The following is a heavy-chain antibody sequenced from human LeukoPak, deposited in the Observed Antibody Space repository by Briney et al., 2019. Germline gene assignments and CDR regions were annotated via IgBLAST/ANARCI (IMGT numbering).Heavy chain of an antibody. Sequence: GGSLRLSCVASGLTFSDYSINWVRRAPGEGLEWVSSINPTSTSIYYADAVRGRFTISRDNAKSSLYLQMDSLRAEDTAVYYCVGLRRNSDRSYYYYYYDSWGQGILVTVSS. V-gene: IGHV3-21*01. CDR1: GLTFSDYS. D-gene: IGHD3-10*01. J-gene: IGHJ5*01. CDR3: VGLRRNSDRSYYYYYYDS. CDR2: INPTSTSI.